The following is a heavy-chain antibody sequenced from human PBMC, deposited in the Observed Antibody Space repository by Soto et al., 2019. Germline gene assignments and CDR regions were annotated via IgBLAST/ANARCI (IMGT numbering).Heavy chain of an antibody. V-gene: IGHV4-4*02. J-gene: IGHJ5*02. CDR3: ARDRSRFGELLGGDWFDP. D-gene: IGHD3-10*01. CDR2: IYHSGST. CDR1: GGSISSSNW. Sequence: QVQLQESGPGLVKPSGTLSLTCAASGGSISSSNWWSWVRQPPGKGLEWIGEIYHSGSTNYNPSLKSRVTISVDKSKNQFSLKLSSVTAADTAVYYCARDRSRFGELLGGDWFDPWGQGTLVTVSS.